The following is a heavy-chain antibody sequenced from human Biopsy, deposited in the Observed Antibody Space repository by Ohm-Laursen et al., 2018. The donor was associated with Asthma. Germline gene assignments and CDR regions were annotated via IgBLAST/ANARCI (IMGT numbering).Heavy chain of an antibody. CDR2: IYYSGST. CDR1: GGSINIGDYY. V-gene: IGHV4-30-4*08. J-gene: IGHJ6*02. CDR3: ARVASYGDLYFGIDV. Sequence: SQTLSLTCTVSGGSINIGDYYWSWIRQHPVKGLEWIGHIYYSGSTYYNRSLERRLSISIDTTRNEFSMTLRSVTAADTAVYFCARVASYGDLYFGIDVWGPGTTVSVS. D-gene: IGHD4-17*01.